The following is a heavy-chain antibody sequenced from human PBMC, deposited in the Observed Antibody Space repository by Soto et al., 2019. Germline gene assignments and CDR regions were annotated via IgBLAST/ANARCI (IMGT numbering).Heavy chain of an antibody. V-gene: IGHV1-69*13. D-gene: IGHD6-13*01. Sequence: SVKVSCKASGGTLSSYAISWVRQAPGQGLEWMGGIIPIFGTANYAQKFQGRVAITADESTSTAYMELSSLRSEDTAVYYCARDKVAGIAAAGRDNWFDPWGQGTLVTVSS. J-gene: IGHJ5*02. CDR2: IIPIFGTA. CDR1: GGTLSSYA. CDR3: ARDKVAGIAAAGRDNWFDP.